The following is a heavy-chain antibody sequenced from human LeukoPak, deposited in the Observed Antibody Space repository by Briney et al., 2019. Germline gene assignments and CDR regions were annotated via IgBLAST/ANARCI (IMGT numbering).Heavy chain of an antibody. CDR2: IFPGDSDT. Sequence: GESLKISCKASGYSFISYWVGWVRPMPGKGLEWMGIIFPGDSDTRYGPSFQGQVTISADKSITTSYLQWSSLSASDTAMYYCARLPPGFFGSGGYSWVDPWGQGTLVTVSS. V-gene: IGHV5-51*01. D-gene: IGHD3-10*01. J-gene: IGHJ5*02. CDR3: ARLPPGFFGSGGYSWVDP. CDR1: GYSFISYW.